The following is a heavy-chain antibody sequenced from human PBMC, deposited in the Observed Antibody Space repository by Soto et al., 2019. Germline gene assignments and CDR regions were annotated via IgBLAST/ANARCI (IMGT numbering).Heavy chain of an antibody. D-gene: IGHD3-22*01. Sequence: SATLSLTFTVSGAYNSSYSRSWIRQHPGKGLSLIVYIYYSGSTNYNPSLKRRVTTSVDTSKNQFSLKLSSVTAADTAVYYCARVGYYYDSSGYPMPDDAFDIWGQGTMVT. CDR3: ARVGYYYDSSGYPMPDDAFDI. CDR1: GAYNSSYS. V-gene: IGHV4-59*07. J-gene: IGHJ3*02. CDR2: IYYSGST.